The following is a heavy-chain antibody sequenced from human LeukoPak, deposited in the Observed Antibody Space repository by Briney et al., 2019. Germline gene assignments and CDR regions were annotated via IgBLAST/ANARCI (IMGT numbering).Heavy chain of an antibody. D-gene: IGHD2-21*02. CDR1: GFSFSSYT. J-gene: IGHJ4*02. CDR2: ISSSSSYI. Sequence: NPGGSLRLSCAASGFSFSSYTMNWVRQAPGKGLEWVSIISSSSSYIYYADSVKGRFTISRDNAKNALYLQVNSLRVEDTAVYYCARDGRCGGDCYASWGQGTLVTVSS. CDR3: ARDGRCGGDCYAS. V-gene: IGHV3-21*01.